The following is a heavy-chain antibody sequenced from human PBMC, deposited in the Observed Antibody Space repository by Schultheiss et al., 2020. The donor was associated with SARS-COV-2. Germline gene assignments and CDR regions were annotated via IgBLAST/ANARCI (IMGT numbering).Heavy chain of an antibody. D-gene: IGHD6-19*01. CDR2: ISAYNGNT. Sequence: ASVKVSCKASGYTFTSYGISWVRQAPGQGLEWMGWISAYNGNTNYAQKLQGRVTMTTDTSTSTAYMELSRLRSDDTAVYYCARDLDSSGWYDYWGQGTLVTVSS. J-gene: IGHJ4*02. CDR1: GYTFTSYG. CDR3: ARDLDSSGWYDY. V-gene: IGHV1-18*01.